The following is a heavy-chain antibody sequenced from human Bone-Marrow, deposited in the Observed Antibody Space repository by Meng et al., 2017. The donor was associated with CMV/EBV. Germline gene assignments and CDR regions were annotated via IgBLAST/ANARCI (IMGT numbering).Heavy chain of an antibody. CDR1: GYTFTAYY. CDR3: ARGGGIPGQTDAFDI. CDR2: MNPNSGNT. V-gene: IGHV1-8*02. D-gene: IGHD1-20*01. Sequence: ASVKVSCKASGYTFTAYYMHWVRQAPGQGLEWMGWMNPNSGNTGYAQKFQGRVTMTRNTSISTDNMELSSLRSEDTAVYYCARGGGIPGQTDAFDIWGQGTMVTVSS. J-gene: IGHJ3*02.